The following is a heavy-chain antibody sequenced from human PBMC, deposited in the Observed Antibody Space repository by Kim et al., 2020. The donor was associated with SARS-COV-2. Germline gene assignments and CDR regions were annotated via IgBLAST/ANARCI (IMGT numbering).Heavy chain of an antibody. V-gene: IGHV3-9*01. CDR2: ISWNSGSI. CDR1: GFTFDDYA. Sequence: GGSLRLSCAASGFTFDDYAMHWVRQAPGKGLEWVSGISWNSGSIGYADSVKGRFTISRDNAKNSLYLQMNSLRAEDTALYYRAKSGSSSWYYFDYWGQGTLVTVSS. CDR3: AKSGSSSWYYFDY. J-gene: IGHJ4*02. D-gene: IGHD6-13*01.